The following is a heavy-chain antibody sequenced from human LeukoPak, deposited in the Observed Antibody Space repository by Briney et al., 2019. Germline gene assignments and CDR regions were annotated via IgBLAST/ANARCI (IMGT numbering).Heavy chain of an antibody. J-gene: IGHJ4*02. CDR2: INPDSGGT. CDR1: GYTFTGYY. D-gene: IGHD5-12*01. Sequence: ASVKVSCKASGYTFTGYYMHWVRQAPGQGLEWMGWINPDSGGTNYAQKFQGRVTMTRDTSISTAYMELSRLRSDDTAVYYCARDLDYCEGQDDSWGQGTLVTVSS. CDR3: ARDLDYCEGQDDS. V-gene: IGHV1-2*02.